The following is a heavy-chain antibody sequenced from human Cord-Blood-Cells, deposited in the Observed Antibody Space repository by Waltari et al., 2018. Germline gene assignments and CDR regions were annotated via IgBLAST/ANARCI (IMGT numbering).Heavy chain of an antibody. V-gene: IGHV4-34*01. CDR1: GGSFSGYY. CDR2: INHSGST. J-gene: IGHJ5*02. Sequence: QVQLQQWGAGLLKPSETLSLTCAVYGGSFSGYYWSWIRQPPGKGLEWIGEINHSGSTNYNPSLKSRVTISVDTSKNQFSLKLSSVTAADTAVYYCARGPLYCSSTSCYSGSGWFDPWGQGTLVTVSS. CDR3: ARGPLYCSSTSCYSGSGWFDP. D-gene: IGHD2-2*01.